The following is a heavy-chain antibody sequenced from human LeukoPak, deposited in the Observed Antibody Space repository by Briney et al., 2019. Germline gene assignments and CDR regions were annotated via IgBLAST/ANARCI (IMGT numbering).Heavy chain of an antibody. CDR2: IYYTGIS. D-gene: IGHD3-22*01. CDR3: ARFYDSPTSAFDI. V-gene: IGHV4-59*01. CDR1: GVSISSYY. J-gene: IGHJ3*02. Sequence: PSETLSLTCSVSGVSISSYYWSWLRQPPGKGLEWIGYIYYTGISDYTPSLKRRVTISLDTSKNQFSLRLTSMTAADTAVYYCARFYDSPTSAFDIWGQGTVVTVSS.